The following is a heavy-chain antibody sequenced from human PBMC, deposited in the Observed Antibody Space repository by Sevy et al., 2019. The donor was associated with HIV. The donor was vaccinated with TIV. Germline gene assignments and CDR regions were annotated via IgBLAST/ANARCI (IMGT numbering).Heavy chain of an antibody. CDR3: AKDRVSGTYYTGDFDY. Sequence: GGSPRLSCAASGFTFSIYAMSWVRQAPGKGLEWVSVISITGGSTYYADSVKGRFTISRDNSKNTLYLQMNTLRAEDTAVYYCAKDRVSGTYYTGDFDYWGQGTLVTVSS. D-gene: IGHD3-10*01. J-gene: IGHJ4*02. V-gene: IGHV3-23*01. CDR1: GFTFSIYA. CDR2: ISITGGST.